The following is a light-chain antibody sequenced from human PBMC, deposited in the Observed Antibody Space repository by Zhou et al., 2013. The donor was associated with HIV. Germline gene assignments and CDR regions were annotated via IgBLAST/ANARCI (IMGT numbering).Light chain of an antibody. Sequence: DIQMTQSPSSLSASVGDRVTITCRASQSISSYLNWIQQKSGKAPKLLIYAASNLQSGVPSRFSGSGSGTDFTLTISSLQPEDFATYYCQQTDSVPYTFGQGTKAGDQT. CDR1: QSISSY. V-gene: IGKV1-39*01. J-gene: IGKJ2*01. CDR3: QQTDSVPYT. CDR2: AAS.